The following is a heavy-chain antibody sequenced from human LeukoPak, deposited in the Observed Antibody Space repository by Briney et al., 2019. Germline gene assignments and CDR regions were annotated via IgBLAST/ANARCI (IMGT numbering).Heavy chain of an antibody. CDR3: ARTLRANHYDILTGYFDC. D-gene: IGHD3-9*01. CDR2: ISYSGST. V-gene: IGHV4-39*02. CDR1: GGSFSSSSYY. J-gene: IGHJ4*02. Sequence: PSETLSLTCSVSGGSFSSSSYYWGWIRQPPGKGLEWIGSISYSGSTFYNPSLKSRVTISVDTSKNHFSLRLSSVTAADTAVYYCARTLRANHYDILTGYFDCWGQGTLVTVSS.